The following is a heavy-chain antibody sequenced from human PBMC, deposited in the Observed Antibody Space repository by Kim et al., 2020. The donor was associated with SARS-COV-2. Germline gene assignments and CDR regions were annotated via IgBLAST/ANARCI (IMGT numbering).Heavy chain of an antibody. CDR1: GGSISSSNW. Sequence: SETLSLTCDVSGGSISSSNWWSWVRQPPGKGLEWIGEIYHSGSTNYNPSLESRVTISVDKSKNQFSLKLTSVTAADTALYYCTIATGTLVRGIYFYGLDVWGQGTTVTVSS. CDR2: IYHSGST. CDR3: TIATGTLVRGIYFYGLDV. J-gene: IGHJ6*02. D-gene: IGHD3-10*01. V-gene: IGHV4-4*02.